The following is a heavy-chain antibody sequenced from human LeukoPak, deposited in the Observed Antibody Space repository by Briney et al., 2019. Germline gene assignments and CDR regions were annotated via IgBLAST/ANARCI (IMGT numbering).Heavy chain of an antibody. J-gene: IGHJ4*02. CDR1: GGSMSSYY. Sequence: SETLSLTCTVSGGSMSSYYWNWIRQPPGKGLEWIAYIYYSGTINYNPSLKSRVTISVDESRKHFSLKLTSVTAADTAVYYCARGRFDIVSGYYADYWGQGTLVTVSS. V-gene: IGHV4-59*01. CDR3: ARGRFDIVSGYYADY. D-gene: IGHD3-9*01. CDR2: IYYSGTI.